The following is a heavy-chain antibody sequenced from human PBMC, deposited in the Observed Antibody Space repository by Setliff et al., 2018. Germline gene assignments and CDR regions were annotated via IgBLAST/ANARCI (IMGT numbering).Heavy chain of an antibody. Sequence: GGSLRLSCKTSGFTFNDYGIQWVRQAPGKGLGWVASDRGYYKYYADSVRGRLTVSRDESKNTVFLEMNSLRVDDTATYYCAREGLTGPVVISVAYYFDSWGQGTVVTVSS. CDR2: DRGYYK. J-gene: IGHJ4*02. D-gene: IGHD2-21*01. CDR3: AREGLTGPVVISVAYYFDS. V-gene: IGHV3-30*19. CDR1: GFTFNDYG.